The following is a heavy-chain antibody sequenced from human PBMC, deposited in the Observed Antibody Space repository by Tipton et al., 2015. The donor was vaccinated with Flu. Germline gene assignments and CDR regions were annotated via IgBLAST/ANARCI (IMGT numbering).Heavy chain of an antibody. CDR3: ARQPTGFPNWIDA. D-gene: IGHD3-9*01. CDR1: GDSISSGAHY. J-gene: IGHJ5*02. V-gene: IGHV4-61*02. Sequence: TLSLTCAVSGDSISSGAHYWSWIRQPAGKGLEWIGRIYTSGNTNYNPSLKTRVTISVDTSKNQFSLKLTSVTAADTAVYYCARQPTGFPNWIDAWGQGTLVTVSS. CDR2: IYTSGNT.